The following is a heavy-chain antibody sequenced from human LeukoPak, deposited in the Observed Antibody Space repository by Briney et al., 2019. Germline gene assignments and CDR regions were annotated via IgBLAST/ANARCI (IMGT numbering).Heavy chain of an antibody. D-gene: IGHD6-13*01. V-gene: IGHV4-34*01. Sequence: SETLSLTCAVYGGSFSNYYWSWIRQPPGKGLEWIGEINHSGSTNYNPSLKSRVTISVDTSKNQFSLNLRSVTAADTAVYYCAKRSSYSSSWIDYWGQGTLVTVSS. J-gene: IGHJ4*02. CDR3: AKRSSYSSSWIDY. CDR2: INHSGST. CDR1: GGSFSNYY.